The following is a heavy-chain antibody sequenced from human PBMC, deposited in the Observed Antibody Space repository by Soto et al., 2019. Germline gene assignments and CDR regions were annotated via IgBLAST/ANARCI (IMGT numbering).Heavy chain of an antibody. CDR2: INSDGSST. CDR1: GFTFSSYW. CDR3: ARDPSSNYFSHWFDP. J-gene: IGHJ5*02. V-gene: IGHV3-74*01. Sequence: GGSLRLSCAASGFTFSSYWMHWVRQAQGKGLVWVSRINSDGSSTSYADSVKGRFTISRDNAKNTLYLQMNSLRAEDTAVYYCARDPSSNYFSHWFDPWGQGTLVTVSS. D-gene: IGHD4-4*01.